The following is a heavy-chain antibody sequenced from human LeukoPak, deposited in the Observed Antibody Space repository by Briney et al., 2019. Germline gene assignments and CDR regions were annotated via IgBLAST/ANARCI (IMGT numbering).Heavy chain of an antibody. CDR1: GGSISSGGYS. V-gene: IGHV4-30-2*01. J-gene: IGHJ4*02. CDR2: IYHSGST. D-gene: IGHD3-22*01. Sequence: PSQTLSLTCAVSGGSISSGGYSWSWIRQPPGKGLEWIGYIYHSGSTYYNPSLKSRVTISVDRSKNQFSLKLSSVTAADTAVYYCARDYYDSSGYYLPPLVYYWGQGTLVTVSS. CDR3: ARDYYDSSGYYLPPLVYY.